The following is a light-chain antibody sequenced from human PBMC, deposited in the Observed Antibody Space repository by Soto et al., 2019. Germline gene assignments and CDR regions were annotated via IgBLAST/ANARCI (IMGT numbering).Light chain of an antibody. J-gene: IGKJ4*01. CDR1: QVVHTY. Sequence: DIQMTQSPSSLSASVGDTVTITCRASQVVHTYLAWYQQRPGKVPKLLIDAASTSQSGVPSRFSGSGSGTDFTLTISSLQPEDVATYYCQRYDTDPLTFGGGTHVEIK. V-gene: IGKV1-27*01. CDR3: QRYDTDPLT. CDR2: AAS.